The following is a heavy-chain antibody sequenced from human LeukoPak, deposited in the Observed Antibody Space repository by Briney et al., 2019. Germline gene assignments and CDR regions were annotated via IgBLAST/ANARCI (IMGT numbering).Heavy chain of an antibody. CDR1: GGSISSHY. CDR3: ARGAAFYGRYYYYMDV. CDR2: IYYSGST. Sequence: PSETLSLTCTVSGGSISSHYWSWIRQPPGKGLEWIGYIYYSGSTNYNPSLKSRVTISVDTSKNQFSLKLSSVTAADTAAYYCARGAAFYGRYYYYMDVWGKGTTVTVSS. D-gene: IGHD4-17*01. J-gene: IGHJ6*03. V-gene: IGHV4-59*11.